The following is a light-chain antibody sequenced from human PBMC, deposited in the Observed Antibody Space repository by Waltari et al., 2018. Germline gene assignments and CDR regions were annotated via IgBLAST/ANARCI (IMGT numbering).Light chain of an antibody. CDR3: VSYTGSSTLEWV. V-gene: IGLV2-14*03. CDR1: SSDIGTYNH. J-gene: IGLJ3*02. CDR2: DVS. Sequence: QSALTQPASVSGSPGQSITISCTGTSSDIGTYNHVSWYQKHPAKAPKIMISDVSGRPSGVSNRFSGSKSGNTASLTISGLQAEDEADYYCVSYTGSSTLEWVFGGGTKLTVL.